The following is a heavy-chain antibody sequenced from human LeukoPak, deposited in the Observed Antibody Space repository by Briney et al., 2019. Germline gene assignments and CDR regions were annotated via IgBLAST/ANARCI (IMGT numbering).Heavy chain of an antibody. CDR2: INSDGSST. D-gene: IGHD6-13*01. Sequence: GGSLRLSCAASGFTFSSYWMHWVRQVPGKGLVWVSRINSDGSSTSYADSVKGRFTISRDNAKNTLYVQMNSLRAEDTAVYYCARARVFKGAAASNWFDPWGQGTLVTASS. CDR3: ARARVFKGAAASNWFDP. J-gene: IGHJ5*02. CDR1: GFTFSSYW. V-gene: IGHV3-74*01.